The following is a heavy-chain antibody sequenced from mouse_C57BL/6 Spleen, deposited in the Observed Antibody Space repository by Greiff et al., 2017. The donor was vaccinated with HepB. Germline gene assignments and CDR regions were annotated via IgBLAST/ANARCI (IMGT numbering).Heavy chain of an antibody. Sequence: EVQLQESGGGLVKPGGSLKLSCAASGFTFSSYTMSWVRQTPEKRLEWVATISGGGGNTYYPDSVKGRFTIARDNAKNTLYLQMSSLRSEDTALYYCARRGGGYYEYFDVWGTGTTVTVSS. CDR2: ISGGGGNT. CDR1: GFTFSSYT. CDR3: ARRGGGYYEYFDV. V-gene: IGHV5-9*01. J-gene: IGHJ1*03. D-gene: IGHD2-3*01.